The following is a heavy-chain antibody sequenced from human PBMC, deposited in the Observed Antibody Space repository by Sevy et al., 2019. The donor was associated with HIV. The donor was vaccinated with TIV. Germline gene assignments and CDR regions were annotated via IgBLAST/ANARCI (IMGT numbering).Heavy chain of an antibody. CDR1: GFTFSSYA. CDR3: AKDFLGRDDYDPYYFDY. J-gene: IGHJ4*02. Sequence: GGSLRLSCAASGFTFSSYAMSWVRQAPGKGLEWVSAIRGSGGSTYYADSVKGRFTISRDNSKNTLYLQMNSLRAEDTAVYYCAKDFLGRDDYDPYYFDYWGQGTLVTVSS. V-gene: IGHV3-23*01. D-gene: IGHD4-17*01. CDR2: IRGSGGST.